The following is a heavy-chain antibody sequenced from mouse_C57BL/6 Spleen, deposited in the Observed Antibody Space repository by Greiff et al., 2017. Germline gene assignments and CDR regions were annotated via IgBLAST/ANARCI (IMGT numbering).Heavy chain of an antibody. CDR3: TRDYFDY. CDR1: GFTFSSLA. V-gene: IGHV5-9-1*02. J-gene: IGHJ2*01. CDR2: ISSGGDYI. Sequence: EVKLMGFGESLVKPGGSLKLSFAASGFTFSSLAMSWVRPTPEKRLEWVAYISSGGDYIYYADTVKGRFTISRDNARNTLYLQMSSLKSEDTAMYYCTRDYFDYWGQGTTLTVSS.